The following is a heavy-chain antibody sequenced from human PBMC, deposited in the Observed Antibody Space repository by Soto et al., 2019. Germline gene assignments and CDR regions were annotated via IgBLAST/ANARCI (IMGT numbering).Heavy chain of an antibody. V-gene: IGHV4-34*01. CDR2: INHSGST. Sequence: QVQLQQWGAGLLKPSETLSLTCAVYGGSFSGYYWSWIRQPPGKGLEWIGEINHSGSTNYNPSLKRRVTISVDTSKNQFSLKLSSVTAADTAVYYCARDNRGIVVVMGDDFDIWGQGTMVTVSS. CDR1: GGSFSGYY. D-gene: IGHD3-22*01. CDR3: ARDNRGIVVVMGDDFDI. J-gene: IGHJ3*02.